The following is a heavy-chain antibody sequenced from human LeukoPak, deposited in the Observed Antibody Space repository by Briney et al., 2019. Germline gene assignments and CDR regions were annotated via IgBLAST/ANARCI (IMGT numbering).Heavy chain of an antibody. CDR2: IRNDGNKK. CDR1: GFSFSTSG. CDR3: AGARGITMVRG. Sequence: GGSLRLSCVASGFSFSTSGMHWVRQSPGKGLDWVAFIRNDGNKKNYAESVKGRFTISRDNAKNSLYLQMNSLRAEDTAVYYCAGARGITMVRGWGQGTLVTVSS. J-gene: IGHJ4*02. D-gene: IGHD3-10*01. V-gene: IGHV3-30*02.